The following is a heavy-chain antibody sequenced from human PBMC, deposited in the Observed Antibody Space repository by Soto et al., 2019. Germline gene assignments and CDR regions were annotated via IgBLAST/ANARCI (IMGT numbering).Heavy chain of an antibody. J-gene: IGHJ3*02. D-gene: IGHD3-10*01. CDR3: ARGPRLYYYGSGSYYKTPRHHSNAFDI. CDR1: GYTFTGYY. V-gene: IGHV1-2*04. CDR2: INPNSGGT. Sequence: QVQLVQSGAEVKKPGASVKVSCKASGYTFTGYYMHWVRQAPGQGLEWMGWINPNSGGTNYAQKFQGWVTMTRDTSISTAYMELSRLRSDDTAVYYCARGPRLYYYGSGSYYKTPRHHSNAFDIWGQGTMVTVSS.